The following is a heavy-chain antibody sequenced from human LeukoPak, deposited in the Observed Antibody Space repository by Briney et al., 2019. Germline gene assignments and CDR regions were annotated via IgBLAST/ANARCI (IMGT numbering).Heavy chain of an antibody. V-gene: IGHV3-7*03. Sequence: PGGSLRLSCAASGFTFSSYWMSWVRQAPGKGLEWVANIKQDGSEKYYVDSVKGRFTISRDNAKDSLYLQMNSLRAGDTAVYYCARSYYYYGMDVWGQGTTVTVSS. CDR2: IKQDGSEK. CDR3: ARSYYYYGMDV. CDR1: GFTFSSYW. J-gene: IGHJ6*02.